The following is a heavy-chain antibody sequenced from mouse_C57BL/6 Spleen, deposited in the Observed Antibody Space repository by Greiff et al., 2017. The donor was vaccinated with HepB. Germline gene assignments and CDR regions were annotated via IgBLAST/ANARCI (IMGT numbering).Heavy chain of an antibody. J-gene: IGHJ3*01. V-gene: IGHV2-2*01. CDR3: ARNEGYGSSPWFAY. D-gene: IGHD1-1*01. CDR1: GFSLTSYG. CDR2: IWSGGST. Sequence: VKLMESGPGLVQPSQSLSITCTVSGFSLTSYGVHWVRQSPGKGLEWLGVIWSGGSTDYNAAFISRLSISKDNSKSQVFFKMNSLQADDTAIYYCARNEGYGSSPWFAYWGQGTLVTVSA.